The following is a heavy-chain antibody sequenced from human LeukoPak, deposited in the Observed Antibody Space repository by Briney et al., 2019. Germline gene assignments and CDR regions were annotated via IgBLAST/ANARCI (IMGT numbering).Heavy chain of an antibody. Sequence: GASVKVSCTASGYNFRSYGFNWERQAPGQGLEWMGWIMDYNGNTKFAQKFQGRITLTTDKSTSTAYMELRSLRSDDTAIYYCARVTLSGVSIRPGMDVWGQGTTVTVSS. J-gene: IGHJ6*02. D-gene: IGHD3-10*01. CDR3: ARVTLSGVSIRPGMDV. V-gene: IGHV1-18*01. CDR2: IMDYNGNT. CDR1: GYNFRSYG.